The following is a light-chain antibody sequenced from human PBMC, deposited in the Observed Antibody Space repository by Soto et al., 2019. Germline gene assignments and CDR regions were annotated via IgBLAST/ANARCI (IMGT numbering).Light chain of an antibody. CDR2: KIS. Sequence: DVVMTQSPLSMPVTLGQPASISCRSNQSLVHSDGIAYFSWFQQRPGRSPRRLIYKISNRFSGVPDRFTGSGAGTDFTLKISRVEAEDVGTYYCMQATQFPFTFGGGTKVEIK. CDR3: MQATQFPFT. V-gene: IGKV2-24*01. J-gene: IGKJ4*01. CDR1: QSLVHSDGIAY.